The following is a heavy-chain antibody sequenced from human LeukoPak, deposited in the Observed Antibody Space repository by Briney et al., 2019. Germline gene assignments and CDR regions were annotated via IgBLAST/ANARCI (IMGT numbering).Heavy chain of an antibody. Sequence: PGGSLRLSCAASGFTFSDYYMSWIRQAPGKGLEWVSYISSSGSTIYYADSVKGRFTISRDNAKNSLYLQMNSLRAEDTAVYYCTTESEYSSSPGYWGQGTLVTVSS. CDR2: ISSSGSTI. V-gene: IGHV3-11*01. D-gene: IGHD6-6*01. CDR1: GFTFSDYY. CDR3: TTESEYSSSPGY. J-gene: IGHJ4*02.